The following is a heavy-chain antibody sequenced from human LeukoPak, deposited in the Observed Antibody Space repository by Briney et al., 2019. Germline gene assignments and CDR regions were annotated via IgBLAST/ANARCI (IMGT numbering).Heavy chain of an antibody. CDR1: GYTFTTYA. D-gene: IGHD4-17*01. V-gene: IGHV1-2*02. Sequence: ASVKVSCKASGYTFTTYAITWVRQAPGQRLDWMGWINPRNADTNYAQNFQGRVSMTRDTSIGTAYMELSRLRSDDTAIYYCARSLVTTGPRHLDYWGQGTPVTVSP. CDR2: INPRNADT. CDR3: ARSLVTTGPRHLDY. J-gene: IGHJ4*02.